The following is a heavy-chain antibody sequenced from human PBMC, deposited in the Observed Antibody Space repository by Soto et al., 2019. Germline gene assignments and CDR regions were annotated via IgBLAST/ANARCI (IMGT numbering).Heavy chain of an antibody. J-gene: IGHJ6*02. CDR3: AAAGVVGAFNGMHV. V-gene: IGHV1-58*01. CDR1: GFTFTSSA. Sequence: QMQLAQPGPEVKKPGTSVKVSCKASGFTFTSSAVQWVRQARVQRLEWIGWIVVGSGNTNYAQTFQERVTTTRDMHTSTAYMERSRLRSEGTDVYYCAAAGVVGAFNGMHVWGQGTTVTVSS. D-gene: IGHD1-26*01. CDR2: IVVGSGNT.